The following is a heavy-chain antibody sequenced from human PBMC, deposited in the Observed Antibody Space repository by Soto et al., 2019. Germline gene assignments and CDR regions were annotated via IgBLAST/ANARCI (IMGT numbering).Heavy chain of an antibody. J-gene: IGHJ4*02. V-gene: IGHV4-61*01. CDR2: IDDSGST. CDR1: GASVSSGPYY. Sequence: SETLSLTCTVSGASVSSGPYYWSWIRQPPGRGLEWIGNIDDSGSTDYNPSLKSRVAISVDTSKNQFSLKLSSVTAADTAVYYCARDFDYWGQGILVTVSS. CDR3: ARDFDY.